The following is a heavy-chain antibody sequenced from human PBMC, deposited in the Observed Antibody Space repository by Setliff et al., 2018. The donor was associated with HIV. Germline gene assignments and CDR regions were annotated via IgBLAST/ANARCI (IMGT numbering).Heavy chain of an antibody. CDR3: VRDNSYYYGSGGHHFYGVDV. V-gene: IGHV4-61*09. J-gene: IGHJ6*02. D-gene: IGHD3-10*01. Sequence: SETLSLTCTVSGGSINSGSYYWNWIRQPAGKGLEWIGHIYASGSTNYNPSLMSRLTMSVDSSKNQCSLKLTSVTAADTAVYYCVRDNSYYYGSGGHHFYGVDVWGQGATVTVSS. CDR1: GGSINSGSYY. CDR2: IYASGST.